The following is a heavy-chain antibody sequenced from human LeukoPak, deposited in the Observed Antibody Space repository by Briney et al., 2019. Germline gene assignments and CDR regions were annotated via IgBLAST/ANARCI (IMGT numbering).Heavy chain of an antibody. J-gene: IGHJ4*02. D-gene: IGHD7-27*01. CDR1: GYTFTGYY. CDR2: INPNSGGT. V-gene: IGHV1-2*02. CDR3: ARGRMGRTGEFDY. Sequence: GASVKVSCKTSGYTFTGYYMHWVRQAPGQGLEWMGWINPNSGGTNYAQNFQGRVTMTRETSISTAYMELSRLRSDDTAVYYCARGRMGRTGEFDYWGQGTLVTVSS.